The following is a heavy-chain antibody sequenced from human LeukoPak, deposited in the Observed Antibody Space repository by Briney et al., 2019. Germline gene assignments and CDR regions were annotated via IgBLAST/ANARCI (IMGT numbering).Heavy chain of an antibody. CDR3: ARRCSSTSCYRVYYMDV. J-gene: IGHJ6*03. V-gene: IGHV1-2*02. D-gene: IGHD2-2*01. CDR2: INPNSGGT. Sequence: ASVKVSCKASGYTFTGYYMHWVRQAPGQGLEWMGWINPNSGGTNYAQKFQGRVTMTRDTSISTAYMELSRLRSDDTAVYYCARRCSSTSCYRVYYMDVWGKGTTVTVSS. CDR1: GYTFTGYY.